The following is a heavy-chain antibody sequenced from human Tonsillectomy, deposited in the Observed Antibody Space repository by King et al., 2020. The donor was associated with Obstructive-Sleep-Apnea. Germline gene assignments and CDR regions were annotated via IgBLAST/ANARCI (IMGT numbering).Heavy chain of an antibody. V-gene: IGHV4-4*07. CDR2: IYTSWIT. CDR3: ARDGSVGWFDS. CDR1: GGFINSYY. J-gene: IGHJ5*01. Sequence: VQLQESGPGLVKPSETLSLTCTVSGGFINSYYWSWIRQPAGKGLEWIGRIYTSWITNYNPSLKSRGTMSVDTSKNQFSLKLSSVTAADTAVYYCARDGSVGWFDSWGQGTLVTVSS. D-gene: IGHD2-15*01.